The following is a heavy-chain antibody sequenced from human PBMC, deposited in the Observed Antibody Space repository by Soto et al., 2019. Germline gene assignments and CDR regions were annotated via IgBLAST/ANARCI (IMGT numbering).Heavy chain of an antibody. D-gene: IGHD3-16*01. CDR3: TRGLRGGSYCEY. CDR1: EFTFDAYA. V-gene: IGHV3-49*04. J-gene: IGHJ4*02. Sequence: PGGSRRLSCAASEFTFDAYAGLWVRPAQGKGLEWVSFIRSKAHGGTTEYAASVKGRFTISRDDSKSIAFLQMNSLQTEDTARYYCTRGLRGGSYCEYWGQGTRVNVS. CDR2: IRSKAHGGTT.